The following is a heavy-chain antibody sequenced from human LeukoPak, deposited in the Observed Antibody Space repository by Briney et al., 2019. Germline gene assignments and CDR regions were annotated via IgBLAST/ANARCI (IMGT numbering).Heavy chain of an antibody. D-gene: IGHD3-3*01. J-gene: IGHJ4*02. CDR2: INHSGST. Sequence: GSLRLSCVVSGLTYSDYYMSWIRQPPGKGLEWIGEINHSGSTNYNPSLKSRVTISVDTSKNQFSLKLSSVTAADTAVYYCARGLRFLEWFPLDYWGQGTLVTVSS. V-gene: IGHV4-34*01. CDR1: GLTYSDYY. CDR3: ARGLRFLEWFPLDY.